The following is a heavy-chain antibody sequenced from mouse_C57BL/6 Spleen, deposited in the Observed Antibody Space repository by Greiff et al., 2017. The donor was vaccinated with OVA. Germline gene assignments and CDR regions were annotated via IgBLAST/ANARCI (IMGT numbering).Heavy chain of an antibody. Sequence: EVQVVESGGGLVQPGGSMKLSCVASGFTFSNYWMNWVRQSPEKGLEWVAQIRLKSDNYATHYAESVKGRFTISRDDSKSSVYLQMNNLRAEDTGIYYCTDYYGSSYGYFDVWGTGTTVTVSS. V-gene: IGHV6-3*01. CDR2: IRLKSDNYAT. CDR3: TDYYGSSYGYFDV. D-gene: IGHD1-1*01. J-gene: IGHJ1*03. CDR1: GFTFSNYW.